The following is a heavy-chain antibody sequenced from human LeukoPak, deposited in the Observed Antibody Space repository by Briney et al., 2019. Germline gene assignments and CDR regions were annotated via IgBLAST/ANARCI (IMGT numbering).Heavy chain of an antibody. J-gene: IGHJ5*02. Sequence: GESLKISCKGSGYSFTNYWIGWVRQMPGKGLEWMGIIYPGDSDTRYSPSFQGQGTFSADKSISTAYLQWSSLKASDTAMYYCALTQIYCSSTSCYIGWFDPWGQGTLVTVSS. D-gene: IGHD2-2*02. CDR2: IYPGDSDT. CDR1: GYSFTNYW. CDR3: ALTQIYCSSTSCYIGWFDP. V-gene: IGHV5-51*01.